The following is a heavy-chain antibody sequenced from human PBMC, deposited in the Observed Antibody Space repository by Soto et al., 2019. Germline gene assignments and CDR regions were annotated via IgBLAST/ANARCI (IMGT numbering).Heavy chain of an antibody. CDR2: IYVTGKT. V-gene: IGHV4-39*01. CDR1: GGSITSSFY. J-gene: IGHJ6*02. Sequence: QLQLQESGPGLVKPSETLSLSCTVSGGSITSSFYWGWIRQPPGKGLEWIGSIYVTGKTYYNPSLKGRVTISADTFKNQFAQNLISVTAADTAVYYCRSSSRYSTDVWGQGATVTVSS. D-gene: IGHD6-13*01. CDR3: RSSSRYSTDV.